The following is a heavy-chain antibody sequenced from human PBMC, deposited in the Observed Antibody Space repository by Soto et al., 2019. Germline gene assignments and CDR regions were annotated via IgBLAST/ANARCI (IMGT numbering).Heavy chain of an antibody. Sequence: EVQLLESGGGLVQPGGSLRLSCAASGFTFSNYAMSWVRQAPGKGLEWVSTISGSGDSTYYGDSVKGRLTISRDNSDNTLYLQMNSLRGEDAAIYYCAKTLFIYGSWRYPDWGQGTLVTVSS. J-gene: IGHJ4*02. CDR1: GFTFSNYA. V-gene: IGHV3-23*01. CDR2: ISGSGDST. D-gene: IGHD3-10*01. CDR3: AKTLFIYGSWRYPD.